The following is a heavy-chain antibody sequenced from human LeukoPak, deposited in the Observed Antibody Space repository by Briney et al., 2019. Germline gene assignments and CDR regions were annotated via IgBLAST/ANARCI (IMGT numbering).Heavy chain of an antibody. V-gene: IGHV1-2*02. CDR2: INPDSGDT. CDR1: GYTFPHYH. D-gene: IGHD2-8*02. J-gene: IGHJ4*02. CDR3: ARGGYCTGMRCYLPDD. Sequence: GASVKVSFKSSGYTFPHYHIHWVRQAPGQGPEWMGWINPDSGDTKYAQKFQGRVTVTRDTSINTAYMDLSSLTSDDTAVYYCARGGYCTGMRCYLPDDWGQGTLVTVSS.